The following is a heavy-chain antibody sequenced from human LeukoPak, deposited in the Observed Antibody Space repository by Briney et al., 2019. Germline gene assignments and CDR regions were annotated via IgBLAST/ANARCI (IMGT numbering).Heavy chain of an antibody. CDR3: ATGGMYSGSGFDF. CDR1: GYSFTAYY. D-gene: IGHD6-13*01. V-gene: IGHV1-24*01. J-gene: IGHJ4*02. Sequence: ASVKVSCKASGYSFTAYYIHWVRQAPGKGLEWVGGFDAEEGETIYSQKFQGRVTMTEDTSTDTAYMELSSLRSEDTAVYYCATGGMYSGSGFDFWGQGTLVTVSS. CDR2: FDAEEGET.